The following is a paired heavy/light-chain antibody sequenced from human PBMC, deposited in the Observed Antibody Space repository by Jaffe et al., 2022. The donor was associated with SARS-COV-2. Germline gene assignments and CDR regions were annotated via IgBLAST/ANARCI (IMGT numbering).Light chain of an antibody. Sequence: DIQMTQSPSSLSASVGDSVTITCRASQTIGNSLNWYQQRPMKAPSLLIYAASSLQSGVSSRFSGSGSGTDFTLTISSLQPGDFATYYCQQSYSTPITFAQGTRLDIK. CDR1: QTIGNS. V-gene: IGKV1-39*01. CDR3: QQSYSTPIT. CDR2: AAS. J-gene: IGKJ5*01.
Heavy chain of an antibody. CDR1: NFTFSTYA. CDR3: AKCRGNHYNYYYMDV. CDR2: ISGSGSST. J-gene: IGHJ6*03. D-gene: IGHD3-16*01. V-gene: IGHV3-23*04. Sequence: EVQLVESGGGLAQPGGSLRVSCAASNFTFSTYAMSWVRQAPGKGLEWVSIISGSGSSTYYADSVKGRFTISRDNSKSTMSLQMNSLRAEDTAVYYCAKCRGNHYNYYYMDVWGKGTTVTVSS.